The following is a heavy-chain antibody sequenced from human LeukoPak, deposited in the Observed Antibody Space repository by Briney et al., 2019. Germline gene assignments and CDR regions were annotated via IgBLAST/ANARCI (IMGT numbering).Heavy chain of an antibody. V-gene: IGHV3-30*18. CDR3: AKDRWSSGWYLDY. Sequence: GGSLRLSCAASGFTFSSYGMHWVRQAPGKGLEWVAVISYDGSNKYYADSVKGRFTISRDNSKNTLYLQMNSLRAEDTAVYYCAKDRWSSGWYLDYWGQGTLVTVSS. CDR2: ISYDGSNK. D-gene: IGHD6-19*01. J-gene: IGHJ4*02. CDR1: GFTFSSYG.